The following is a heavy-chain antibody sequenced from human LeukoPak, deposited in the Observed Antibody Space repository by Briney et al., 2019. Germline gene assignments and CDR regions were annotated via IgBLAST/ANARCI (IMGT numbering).Heavy chain of an antibody. CDR3: ARDAGSSSPGS. CDR1: GFTFSSYS. Sequence: GGSLRLSCAASGFTFSSYSMNWVRQAPGKGLEWVSYISSSSSTIYYADSVKGRFTISRDNAKNSLYLQMNSLRAEDTAVYYCARDAGSSSPGSWGQGTLVTVSS. V-gene: IGHV3-48*01. CDR2: ISSSSSTI. J-gene: IGHJ4*02. D-gene: IGHD6-13*01.